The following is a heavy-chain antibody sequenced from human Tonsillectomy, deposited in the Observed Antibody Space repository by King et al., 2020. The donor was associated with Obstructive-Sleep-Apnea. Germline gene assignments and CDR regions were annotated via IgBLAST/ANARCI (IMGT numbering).Heavy chain of an antibody. CDR1: GFTFSSYW. D-gene: IGHD3-10*01. CDR3: ARGKFSRSGSYCIGGVFDM. CDR2: INSDGSST. V-gene: IGHV3-74*01. Sequence: VQLVESGGGLVQPGGSLRLSCAASGFTFSSYWMHWVRQAPGKGLVWVSRINSDGSSTSYADSVKGRFTISRDNAKTTLYLHMTSLRAEDTAVYYCARGKFSRSGSYCIGGVFDMWGQGTMVTDPS. J-gene: IGHJ3*02.